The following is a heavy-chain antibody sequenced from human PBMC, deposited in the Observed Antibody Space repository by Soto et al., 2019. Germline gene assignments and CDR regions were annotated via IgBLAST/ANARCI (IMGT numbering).Heavy chain of an antibody. CDR2: INPNRGGK. CDR3: AKGAAPKYYYYYGMDV. CDR1: GYTFTGYY. V-gene: IGHV1-2*04. Sequence: ASVKVSCKASGYTFTGYYIHWVRQAPGQGLEWVGWINPNRGGKNYAQKFQGWVTMTRDTPISTAYMELSRLRPDDTALYYCAKGAAPKYYYYYGMDVWGQGTTVTVS. J-gene: IGHJ6*02.